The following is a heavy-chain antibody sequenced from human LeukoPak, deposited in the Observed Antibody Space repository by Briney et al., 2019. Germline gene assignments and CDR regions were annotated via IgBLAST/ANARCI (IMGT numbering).Heavy chain of an antibody. CDR2: IYYSGST. V-gene: IGHV4-39*01. D-gene: IGHD2-15*01. J-gene: IGHJ1*01. Sequence: SETLSLTCTVSGGSISSSSYYWGWIRQPPGKGLEWIGSIYYSGSTYYNPSLKSRVTISVDTSKNQFSLKLSSVTAADTAVYYCARVVATYLQYFQHWGQGTLVTVSS. CDR1: GGSISSSSYY. CDR3: ARVVATYLQYFQH.